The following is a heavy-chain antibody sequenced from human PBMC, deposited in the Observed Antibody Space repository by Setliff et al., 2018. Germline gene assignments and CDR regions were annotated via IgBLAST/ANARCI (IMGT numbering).Heavy chain of an antibody. D-gene: IGHD5-12*01. V-gene: IGHV3-7*01. Sequence: PGGSLRLSCAASGFTFSSYWMSWVRQAPGKGLEWVANIKQDGSEKYYVDSVKGRFTISRDNAKNSLYLQMNSLRAEDTAVYYCVRSHRNSGYDDFFDVWGQGTLVTVSS. J-gene: IGHJ4*02. CDR3: VRSHRNSGYDDFFDV. CDR1: GFTFSSYW. CDR2: IKQDGSEK.